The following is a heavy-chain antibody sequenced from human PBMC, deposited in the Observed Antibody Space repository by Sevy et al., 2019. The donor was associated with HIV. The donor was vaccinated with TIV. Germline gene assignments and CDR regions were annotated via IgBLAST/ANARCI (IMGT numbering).Heavy chain of an antibody. D-gene: IGHD1-26*01. Sequence: GGSLRLSCAASGFTFSPYWMTWVRQAPGKGLGWVANIRPDGSDKNYVDSVKGGFTISRENAKNSLYRQMNSLRADDTAMYYCARGVGLDCWGQGALVTVSS. CDR1: GFTFSPYW. CDR2: IRPDGSDK. V-gene: IGHV3-7*01. J-gene: IGHJ4*02. CDR3: ARGVGLDC.